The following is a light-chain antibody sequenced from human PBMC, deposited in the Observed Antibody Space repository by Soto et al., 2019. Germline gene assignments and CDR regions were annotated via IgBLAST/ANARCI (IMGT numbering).Light chain of an antibody. V-gene: IGKV1-39*01. CDR1: QSISTY. CDR2: AAS. Sequence: DIQMTQSPSSLSASVGDRVTITCRASQSISTYLNWYQQKPGKAPKLLIYAASSLQSGVPSRFSGSGAETDFTLTISSLQPEYFATYYCQQSHSLWTFAQGTKLEIK. CDR3: QQSHSLWT. J-gene: IGKJ2*02.